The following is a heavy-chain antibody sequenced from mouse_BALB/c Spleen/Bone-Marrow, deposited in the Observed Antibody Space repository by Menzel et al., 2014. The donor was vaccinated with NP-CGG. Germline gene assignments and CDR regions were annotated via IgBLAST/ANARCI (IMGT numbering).Heavy chain of an antibody. CDR1: GFTFSSFG. D-gene: IGHD2-1*01. J-gene: IGHJ3*01. V-gene: IGHV5-17*02. CDR3: ARGGNYAWFAY. Sequence: EVKLMESGGGLVQPGGFRKLSCAASGFTFSSFGMHWVRQAPEKGLEWVAYISSGSSTIYCADTVKGRFTISRDNPKNTLFLQMTSLRSEDTAMYYCARGGNYAWFAYWGQGTLVTVSA. CDR2: ISSGSSTI.